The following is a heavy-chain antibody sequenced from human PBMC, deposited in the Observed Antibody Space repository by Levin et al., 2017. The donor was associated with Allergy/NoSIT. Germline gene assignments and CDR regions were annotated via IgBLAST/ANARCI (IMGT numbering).Heavy chain of an antibody. CDR3: GRLKKRKGRMGKTGLWLDP. V-gene: IGHV4-30-4*01. Sequence: SQTLSLTCTVSGDSISNGDYYWIWVRQQPGTGLEWIVHIYYSGATYYNPPLMSRVSMSKDTTKNQFSLKLTSVTAADTAVYDCGRLKKRKGRMGKTGLWLDPWGQGILVTVAS. CDR1: GDSISNGDYY. J-gene: IGHJ5*02. CDR2: IYYSGAT. D-gene: IGHD3-10*01.